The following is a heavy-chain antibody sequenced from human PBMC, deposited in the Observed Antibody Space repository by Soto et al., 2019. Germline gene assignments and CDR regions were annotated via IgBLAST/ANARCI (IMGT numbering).Heavy chain of an antibody. J-gene: IGHJ4*02. CDR1: GYTLTELS. D-gene: IGHD3-16*02. V-gene: IGHV1-24*01. CDR3: VTYRGDFDY. CDR2: FDPEDGET. Sequence: ASVKVSCKVSGYTLTELSMHWVRQAPGKGLEWMGGFDPEDGETIYAQKFQGRVTVTEDTSTDTAYMELSSLRSEDTAVYYCVTYRGDFDYWGQGTLVTVSS.